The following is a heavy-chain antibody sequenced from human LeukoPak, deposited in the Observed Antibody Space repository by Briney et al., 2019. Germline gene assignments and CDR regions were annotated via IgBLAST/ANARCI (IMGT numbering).Heavy chain of an antibody. CDR2: INHSGST. CDR3: ARETFRGSGSYSNDAFDI. CDR1: GGSFSGYY. J-gene: IGHJ3*02. Sequence: SETLSLTCAVYGGSFSGYYWSWIRQPPGKGLEWIGEINHSGSTNYNPSLKSRVTISVDTSKNQFSLKLSSVTAADTAVYYCARETFRGSGSYSNDAFDIWGQGTMVTVSS. V-gene: IGHV4-34*01. D-gene: IGHD1-26*01.